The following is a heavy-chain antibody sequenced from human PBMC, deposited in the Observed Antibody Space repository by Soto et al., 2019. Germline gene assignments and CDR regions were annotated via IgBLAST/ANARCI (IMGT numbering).Heavy chain of an antibody. CDR2: INAGNGNT. V-gene: IGHV1-3*01. D-gene: IGHD1-7*01. Sequence: ASVKVSCKASGYTFTSYAMHWVRQAPGQRLEWMGWINAGNGNTKYSQKFQGRVTITRDTSAGTAYMELSSLRSEDTAVYYCARWGKTGTTTGYGMDVWGQGTTVTVSS. J-gene: IGHJ6*02. CDR3: ARWGKTGTTTGYGMDV. CDR1: GYTFTSYA.